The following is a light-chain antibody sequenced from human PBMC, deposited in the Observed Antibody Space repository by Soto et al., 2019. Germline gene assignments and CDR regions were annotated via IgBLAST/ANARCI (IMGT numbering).Light chain of an antibody. J-gene: IGKJ1*01. CDR3: QQYDFYWT. CDR1: QSIGSG. V-gene: IGKV1-5*03. CDR2: KAS. Sequence: DIQMTQSPSTLSASVGDRVTITCRASQSIGSGLAWYQQKPGKAPKLLIYKASTLESGVPLRFSGSGSGTEFTLTITSLQPDEFATYYCQQYDFYWTFGQGTKVEIK.